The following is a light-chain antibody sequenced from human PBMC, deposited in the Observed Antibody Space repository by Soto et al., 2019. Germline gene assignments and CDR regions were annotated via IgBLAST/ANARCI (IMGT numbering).Light chain of an antibody. CDR3: QQYGSSPWT. Sequence: EIVLTQSPGTLSLSPAERATLACRTSPSVSSSYLAWYQQKPGQAPRLLIYGASSWATGIPDRFSGSGSGTDFTLTISRLETEDFAVDYCQQYGSSPWTFGQGTKVEIK. V-gene: IGKV3-20*01. CDR2: GAS. CDR1: PSVSSSY. J-gene: IGKJ1*01.